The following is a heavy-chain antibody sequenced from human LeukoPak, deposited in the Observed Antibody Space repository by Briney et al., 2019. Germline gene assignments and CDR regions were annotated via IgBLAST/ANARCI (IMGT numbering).Heavy chain of an antibody. CDR2: INPNSGGT. Sequence: ASVKVSCKASGYTFTGYYMHWVRQAPGQGLEWMGWINPNSGGTNYAQKFQGRVTMTRDTSISTAYMELSSLRSEDTAVYYCARARGSGSYGYYYYYYMDVWGKGTTVTISS. CDR1: GYTFTGYY. V-gene: IGHV1-2*02. D-gene: IGHD3-10*01. CDR3: ARARGSGSYGYYYYYYMDV. J-gene: IGHJ6*03.